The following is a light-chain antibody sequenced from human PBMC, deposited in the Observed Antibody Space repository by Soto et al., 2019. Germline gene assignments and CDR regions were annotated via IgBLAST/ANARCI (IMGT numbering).Light chain of an antibody. CDR2: GNN. Sequence: QSVLTQPPSVSGAPGQRVTISCTGSSSNIGARYDVHWYQQLPGTAPKLLIYGNNNRPSGVPDRFSGSKSGTSASLAITGLQAEDEADYYCQSYDSSLSGVLFGGGTKLTVL. CDR3: QSYDSSLSGVL. J-gene: IGLJ2*01. V-gene: IGLV1-40*01. CDR1: SSNIGARYD.